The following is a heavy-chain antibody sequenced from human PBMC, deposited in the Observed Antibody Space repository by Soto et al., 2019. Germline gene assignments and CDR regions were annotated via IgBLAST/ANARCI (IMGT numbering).Heavy chain of an antibody. D-gene: IGHD1-1*01. Sequence: SETLSLTCTVSGGSISSGDYYWSWIRQPPGKGLEWIGYIYYSGSTYYNPSLKSRVTISVDTSKNQFSLKLSSVTAADTAVYYCARDENGYYYYYGMDVWGQGTTVTV. CDR3: ARDENGYYYYYGMDV. CDR1: GGSISSGDYY. J-gene: IGHJ6*02. V-gene: IGHV4-30-4*01. CDR2: IYYSGST.